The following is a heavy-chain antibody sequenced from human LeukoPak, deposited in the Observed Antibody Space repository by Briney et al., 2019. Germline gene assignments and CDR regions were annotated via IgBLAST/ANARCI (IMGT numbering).Heavy chain of an antibody. Sequence: SETLSLTCAVYGGSFSGYYWSWIRQPAGKGLEWIGRIYTSGSTNYNPSLKSRVTISVDTSKNQFSLKLSSVTAADTAVFYCAREVPLLSYSFDYWGQGTLVTVSS. CDR2: IYTSGST. CDR1: GGSFSGYY. CDR3: AREVPLLSYSFDY. J-gene: IGHJ4*02. D-gene: IGHD1-26*01. V-gene: IGHV4-4*07.